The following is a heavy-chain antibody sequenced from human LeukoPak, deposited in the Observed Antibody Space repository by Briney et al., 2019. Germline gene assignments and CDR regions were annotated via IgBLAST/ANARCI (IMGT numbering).Heavy chain of an antibody. CDR2: ISGSGNRT. J-gene: IGHJ6*02. V-gene: IGHV3-23*01. Sequence: GGSLRLSCAASGFTFSSYAMSWVRQAPGKGLEWVSSISGSGNRTYYADSVKGRFTISRDNSKNTLFLQMNSLRAENTAVYYCAKNLYCGGGSCYPSALGMDVWGQGTTVTVSS. CDR1: GFTFSSYA. D-gene: IGHD2-15*01. CDR3: AKNLYCGGGSCYPSALGMDV.